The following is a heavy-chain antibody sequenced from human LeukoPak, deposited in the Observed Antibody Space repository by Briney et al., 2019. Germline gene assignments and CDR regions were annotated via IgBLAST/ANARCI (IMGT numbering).Heavy chain of an antibody. CDR2: TTPIFGSA. CDR1: GGTFSNHA. V-gene: IGHV1-69*05. D-gene: IGHD3-22*01. Sequence: SVTVSCKASGGTFSNHAVSWVRQAPGQGLEWMGGTTPIFGSANYAQTFQGRVTIATDESKSTAYMELSSLRSEDTAVYYCARAPFYFDSSGYSMDAFDIWGQGTMVTVSS. J-gene: IGHJ3*02. CDR3: ARAPFYFDSSGYSMDAFDI.